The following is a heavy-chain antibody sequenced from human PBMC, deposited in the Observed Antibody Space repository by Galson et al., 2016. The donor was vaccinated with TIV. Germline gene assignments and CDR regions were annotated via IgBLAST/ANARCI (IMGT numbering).Heavy chain of an antibody. V-gene: IGHV7-4-1*02. CDR2: INTNTGIP. CDR1: GYTFTSYG. J-gene: IGHJ4*02. D-gene: IGHD5-24*01. Sequence: SVKVSCKASGYTFTSYGLYWVRQAPGQGLEWMGWINTNTGIPTYAQGFTGRFVFSLDTSVSTAYVQISRLKAEDTAVYYCARGTGDGCNFNAITYWGQGTLVTVSS. CDR3: ARGTGDGCNFNAITY.